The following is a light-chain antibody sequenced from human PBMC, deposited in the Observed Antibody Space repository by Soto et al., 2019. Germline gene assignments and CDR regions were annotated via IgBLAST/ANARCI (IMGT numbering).Light chain of an antibody. CDR1: QSVSSSS. Sequence: EIVLTQSPGTLPLSPGERATLSCRASQSVSSSSLTWYQQKPGQAPRLLIYGASTRSTGIPDMFSGSGSGTDFSLTISRLEPEDFDVYYCLQVDISPLSAVGQGTKVGIK. V-gene: IGKV3-20*01. J-gene: IGKJ2*01. CDR3: LQVDISPLSA. CDR2: GAS.